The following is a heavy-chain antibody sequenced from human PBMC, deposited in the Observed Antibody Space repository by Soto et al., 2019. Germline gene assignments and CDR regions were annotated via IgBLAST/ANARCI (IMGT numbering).Heavy chain of an antibody. CDR2: VIPILGTA. CDR3: ARLGHPGH. V-gene: IGHV1-69*01. CDR1: GGSLWNSV. Sequence: QVQLVQSGAEVKKPGSSVKVSCTASGGSLWNSVISWVRQAPAQRLEWMGGVIPILGTANYAQKFQGRVTMTADEATSTAYMDLSSLSPDDTAVYYCARLGHPGHWGPGTLVIVSS. J-gene: IGHJ4*02.